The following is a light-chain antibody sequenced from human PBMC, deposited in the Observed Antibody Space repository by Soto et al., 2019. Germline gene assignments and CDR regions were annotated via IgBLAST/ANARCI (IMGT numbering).Light chain of an antibody. V-gene: IGKV3-20*01. CDR1: QSVRSN. Sequence: EIVLTQSPDTLSLSPGERATLSCRASQSVRSNLAWYQQKPGQAPRLLIYDATNRATDIPVRFSGSGSGTDFTLTITRLEPEDFAVYYCQQYGRSPLLYTFGQGTKLGVK. CDR3: QQYGRSPLLYT. CDR2: DAT. J-gene: IGKJ2*01.